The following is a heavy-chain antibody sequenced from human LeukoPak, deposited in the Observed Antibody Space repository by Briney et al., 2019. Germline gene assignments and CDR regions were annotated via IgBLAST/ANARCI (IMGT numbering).Heavy chain of an antibody. CDR3: AKNVFVDIVATIIDY. D-gene: IGHD5-12*01. Sequence: PGRSLRLSCAASGFTFDDYAMHWVRQAPGKGLEWVSGISWNSGSIGYADSVKGRFTISRDNAKNSLYLQMNSLRAEDTALYYCAKNVFVDIVATIIDYWGQGTLVTVSS. J-gene: IGHJ4*02. CDR2: ISWNSGSI. CDR1: GFTFDDYA. V-gene: IGHV3-9*01.